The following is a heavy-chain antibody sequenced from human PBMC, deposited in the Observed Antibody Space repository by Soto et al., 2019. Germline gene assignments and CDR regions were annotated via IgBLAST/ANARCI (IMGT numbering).Heavy chain of an antibody. CDR2: IFYSGST. Sequence: QVQLQESGPGLVKPSQTLSLTCTVSGGSISGGTYYWRWIRQHPGKAMEWIGYIFYSGSTYYNPSLKSRVTISLDTSKNQFPLKLSSVTAADAAVYYCAGDRDYYGSGSYMDVWGKGTTVTVSS. V-gene: IGHV4-31*03. J-gene: IGHJ6*03. CDR3: AGDRDYYGSGSYMDV. D-gene: IGHD3-10*01. CDR1: GGSISGGTYY.